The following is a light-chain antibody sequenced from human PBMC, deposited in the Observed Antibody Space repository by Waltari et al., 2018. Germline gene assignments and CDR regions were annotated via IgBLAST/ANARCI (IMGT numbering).Light chain of an antibody. Sequence: VLTQSPGSLYLSPGDIATISCRASQNVNSFLAWYQQKRGQAPRLLIYDASKRATGIPDRISGSGSGTDFTLTISSLEPEDFAIYYCQQRGNLPETFGRGTRVEMK. CDR2: DAS. V-gene: IGKV3-11*01. J-gene: IGKJ2*01. CDR1: QNVNSF. CDR3: QQRGNLPET.